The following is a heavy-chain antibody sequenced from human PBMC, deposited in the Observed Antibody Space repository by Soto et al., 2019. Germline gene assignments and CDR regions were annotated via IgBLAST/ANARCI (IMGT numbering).Heavy chain of an antibody. V-gene: IGHV1-69*02. CDR3: TIGSWSGEVFDI. D-gene: IGHD2-21*01. Sequence: QVQLVQSGAEVKKPGSSVKVSFKDSGGTFSTYSMFWVRQAPGQGLEWMGMIIPMLGIANYAQRFQDRVTITADKSTATAYMELSSLSSEDTALYYCTIGSWSGEVFDIWGQGTMVTLTS. CDR1: GGTFSTYS. J-gene: IGHJ3*02. CDR2: IIPMLGIA.